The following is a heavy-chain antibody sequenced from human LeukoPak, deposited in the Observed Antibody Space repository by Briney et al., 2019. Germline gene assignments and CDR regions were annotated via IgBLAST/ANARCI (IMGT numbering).Heavy chain of an antibody. J-gene: IGHJ5*02. CDR2: IYPSGNT. Sequence: PSQTLSLTCSVSGESISSSRHYWSWIRQPAGQGLQWIGRIYPSGNTNYNPSLKSRVTMSVDTSKNQFSLKLSSVTAADTAVYYCARENPFPIRYFDWSGRKKNWFDPWGQGTLVTVSS. CDR1: GESISSSRHY. V-gene: IGHV4-61*02. CDR3: ARENPFPIRYFDWSGRKKNWFDP. D-gene: IGHD3-9*01.